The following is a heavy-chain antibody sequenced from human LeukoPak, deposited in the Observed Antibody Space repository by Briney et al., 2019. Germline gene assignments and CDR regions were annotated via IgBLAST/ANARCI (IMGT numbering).Heavy chain of an antibody. J-gene: IGHJ3*02. CDR2: ISGSGGST. D-gene: IGHD2-15*01. Sequence: GGSLRLSCAASGFTFSSYAMSWVRQAPGKGLEWVSAISGSGGSTYYADSVKGRFTIYRDNAKKSLYLQMNSLRAEDTAVYYCARDGGECTGGICYDALDIWGQGTMVTVSS. CDR3: ARDGGECTGGICYDALDI. CDR1: GFTFSSYA. V-gene: IGHV3-23*01.